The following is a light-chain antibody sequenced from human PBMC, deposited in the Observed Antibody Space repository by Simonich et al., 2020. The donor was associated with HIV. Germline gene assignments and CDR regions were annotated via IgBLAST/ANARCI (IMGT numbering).Light chain of an antibody. V-gene: IGKV1-NL1*01. Sequence: DIQMTQSPSSLSASVGDRVTITCRASQGISNSLAWYQQKPGKAPKLLLYAASRLESGGPSRFSGSGSGTDYTLTISSLQPEDFATYYCQQYYSTLTFGGGTKVEIK. CDR3: QQYYSTLT. CDR2: AAS. J-gene: IGKJ4*01. CDR1: QGISNS.